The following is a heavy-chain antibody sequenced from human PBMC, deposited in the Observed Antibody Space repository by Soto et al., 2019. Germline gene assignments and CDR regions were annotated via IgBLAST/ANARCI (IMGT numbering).Heavy chain of an antibody. CDR2: IYYSGST. CDR3: AWGTYCSGGSCPSRYYYGMDV. CDR1: GGSISSGDYY. Sequence: SETLSLTCTVSGGSISSGDYYWSWIRQPPGKGLEWIGYIYYSGSTYYNPSLKSRVTISVDTSKNQFSLKLSSVTVADTAVYYCAWGTYCSGGSCPSRYYYGMDVWGQGTTVTVSS. D-gene: IGHD2-15*01. J-gene: IGHJ6*02. V-gene: IGHV4-30-4*01.